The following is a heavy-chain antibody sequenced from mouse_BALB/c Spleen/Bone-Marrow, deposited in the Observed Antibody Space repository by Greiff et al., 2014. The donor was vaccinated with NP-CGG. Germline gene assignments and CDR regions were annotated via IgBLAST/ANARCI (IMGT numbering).Heavy chain of an antibody. Sequence: QVQLQQSGAELVKPGAPVKLSCKASGYTFTDYWMNWVKQRPGRGLEWIGRIDPSDSETHYNQKFEDKATLTVDKSPTTAYIQLSNLTSEDSAVYYCARTAYWGQGTLVTVSA. CDR3: ARTAY. V-gene: IGHV1-69*02. CDR1: GYTFTDYW. J-gene: IGHJ3*01. CDR2: IDPSDSET.